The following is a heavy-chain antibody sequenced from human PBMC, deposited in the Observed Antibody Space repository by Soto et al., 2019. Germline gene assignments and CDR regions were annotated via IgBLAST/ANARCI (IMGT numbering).Heavy chain of an antibody. J-gene: IGHJ6*02. CDR3: ARDRRGRADGFIYYYGMEV. Sequence: QVQLQESGPGLMKPSGTLSLICSVSGESVGRGTNYWSWVRQAPGRGLEWIGYIFDAATAIYNPSVESRVSSSLDAAKNQVSLKLTSVTAADTAIYYCARDRRGRADGFIYYYGMEVWGQGTSVTVSS. D-gene: IGHD6-13*01. CDR2: IFDAATA. V-gene: IGHV4-61*01. CDR1: GESVGRGTNY.